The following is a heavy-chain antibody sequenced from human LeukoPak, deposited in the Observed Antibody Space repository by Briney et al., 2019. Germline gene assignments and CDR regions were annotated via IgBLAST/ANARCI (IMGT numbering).Heavy chain of an antibody. CDR3: ARGSSSGWFGYFDY. V-gene: IGHV3-66*01. J-gene: IGHJ4*02. Sequence: PGGSLRLSCAASGFTVSSNYMSWVRQAPGKGLEWVSVIYSGGSTYYADSVKGRFTISRDNSKNTLYLQMNSLRAEDTAVYYCARGSSSGWFGYFDYWGQGTLVTVSS. CDR1: GFTVSSNY. D-gene: IGHD6-19*01. CDR2: IYSGGST.